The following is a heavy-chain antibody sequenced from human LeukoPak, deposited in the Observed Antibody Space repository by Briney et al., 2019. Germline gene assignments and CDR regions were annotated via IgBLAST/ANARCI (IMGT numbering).Heavy chain of an antibody. CDR1: GGSISSYY. CDR2: IYYSGST. V-gene: IGHV4-59*08. D-gene: IGHD1-26*01. J-gene: IGHJ4*02. Sequence: SETLSLTCTVSGGSISSYYWSWIRQPPGEGLEWIGYIYYSGSTNYNPSLKSRVTISVDTSKKQLSLKLSSVTAADTAVYYCARHQDVGAIAFDYWGQGTLVTVSS. CDR3: ARHQDVGAIAFDY.